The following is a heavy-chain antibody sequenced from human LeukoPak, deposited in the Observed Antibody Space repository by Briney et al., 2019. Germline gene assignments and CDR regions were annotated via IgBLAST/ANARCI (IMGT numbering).Heavy chain of an antibody. CDR2: IYRGGET. Sequence: PGGSLRLSCAASGFTVSTSYMSWARQAPGKGLEWVSIIYRGGETYYADSVKGRFTVSRDNSKYTLHLRMSSLRAEDTAVYYCARALPGQLQFDYWGQGTLVTVSS. V-gene: IGHV3-53*01. J-gene: IGHJ4*02. CDR3: ARALPGQLQFDY. D-gene: IGHD6-13*01. CDR1: GFTVSTSY.